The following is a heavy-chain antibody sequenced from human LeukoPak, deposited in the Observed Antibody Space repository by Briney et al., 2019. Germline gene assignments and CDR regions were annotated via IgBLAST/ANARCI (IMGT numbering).Heavy chain of an antibody. D-gene: IGHD2-8*01. CDR1: GFTFSSYA. V-gene: IGHV3-23*01. CDR2: ISVTGGTT. Sequence: GGSLRLSCAGSGFTFSSYAMSWVRQAPGKGLEWVSAISVTGGTTYDADSVKGRFTISRDNSRSTLYLQMNSLRAEDTALYYCAKDTSIGRYCTTGVCSPFDYWGQGTLFTASS. CDR3: AKDTSIGRYCTTGVCSPFDY. J-gene: IGHJ4*02.